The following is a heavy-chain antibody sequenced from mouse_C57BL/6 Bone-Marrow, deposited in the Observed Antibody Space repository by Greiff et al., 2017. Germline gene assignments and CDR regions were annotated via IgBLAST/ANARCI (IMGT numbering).Heavy chain of an antibody. Sequence: QVHVKQSGAELVRPGASVKLSCKASGYTFTDYYINWVKQRSGQGLEWIARIYPGSGNTYYNEKFKGKATLTAEKSSSTAYMQLSSLTSEDSAVYFCARGATEGFAYWGQGTLVTVSA. CDR3: ARGATEGFAY. CDR2: IYPGSGNT. CDR1: GYTFTDYY. J-gene: IGHJ3*01. D-gene: IGHD3-1*01. V-gene: IGHV1-76*01.